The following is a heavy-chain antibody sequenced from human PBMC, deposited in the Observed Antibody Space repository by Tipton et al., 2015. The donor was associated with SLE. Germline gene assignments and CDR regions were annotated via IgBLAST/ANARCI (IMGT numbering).Heavy chain of an antibody. CDR1: GGSFSGYY. D-gene: IGHD6-13*01. Sequence: LRLSCAVYGGSFSGYYWSWIRQPPGKGLEWIGEINHSGSTNYNPSLKSRVTISVDTSKNQFSLKLSSVTAADTAVYYCARLKYSSSWGDYWGQGTLVTVPS. J-gene: IGHJ4*02. V-gene: IGHV4-34*01. CDR2: INHSGST. CDR3: ARLKYSSSWGDY.